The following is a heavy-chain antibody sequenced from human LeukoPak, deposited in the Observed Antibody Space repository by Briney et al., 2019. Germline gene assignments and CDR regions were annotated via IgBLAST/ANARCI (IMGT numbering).Heavy chain of an antibody. D-gene: IGHD1-7*01. J-gene: IGHJ4*02. CDR2: IYYSGST. V-gene: IGHV4-39*01. CDR3: ARRGWNYAALFDY. Sequence: PSETLSLTCTVSGGSISSSSYYWGWIRQPPGKGLEWIGSIYYSGSTCYNPSLKSQVTISVDTSKNQFSLKLSSVTAADTAVYYCARRGWNYAALFDYWGQGTLVTVSS. CDR1: GGSISSSSYY.